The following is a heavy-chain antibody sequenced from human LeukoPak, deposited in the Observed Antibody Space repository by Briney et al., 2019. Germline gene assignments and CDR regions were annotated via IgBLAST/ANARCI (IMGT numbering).Heavy chain of an antibody. Sequence: GGSLRLSCAASEFDFSSHAMTWVRQAPGKGLEWVSAISISGSKTYYADSVKGRFTISRDNSKNTLYLQMDSLRAEDTAVYYCANEIRPNDYWGQGTQVTVSS. D-gene: IGHD4-17*01. CDR1: EFDFSSHA. CDR2: ISISGSKT. V-gene: IGHV3-23*01. CDR3: ANEIRPNDY. J-gene: IGHJ4*02.